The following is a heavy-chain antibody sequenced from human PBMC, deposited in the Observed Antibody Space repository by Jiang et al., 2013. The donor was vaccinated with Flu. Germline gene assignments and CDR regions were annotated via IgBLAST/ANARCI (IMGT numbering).Heavy chain of an antibody. CDR2: IYYTGST. CDR3: ASGNGPADY. D-gene: IGHD3-10*01. V-gene: IGHV4-59*01. Sequence: LLKPSETLSLTCTVSGGSITIYYWSWIRQPPGKGLEWIGYIYYTGSTNYNPSLKSRVTISLDTSKNQLSLRLSSMTAADTAVYYCASGNGPADYWGQGTLVTVSS. CDR1: GGSITIYY. J-gene: IGHJ4*02.